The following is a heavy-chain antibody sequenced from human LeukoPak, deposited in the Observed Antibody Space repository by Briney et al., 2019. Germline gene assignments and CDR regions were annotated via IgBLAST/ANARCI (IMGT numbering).Heavy chain of an antibody. CDR3: ARDRPHAVAVAGAGYDH. Sequence: ASVKVSCKASGYTLISYAIHWMRQAPGQRLEWMGWINTANGNTKYSQKFQGRFTITRDTSASTVYMGLSSLRPGDTAMYYCARDRPHAVAVAGAGYDHWGQGTLVTVSS. CDR1: GYTLISYA. V-gene: IGHV1-3*04. D-gene: IGHD6-19*01. CDR2: INTANGNT. J-gene: IGHJ4*02.